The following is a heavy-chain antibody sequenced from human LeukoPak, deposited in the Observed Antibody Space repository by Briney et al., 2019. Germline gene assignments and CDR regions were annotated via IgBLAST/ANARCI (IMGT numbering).Heavy chain of an antibody. D-gene: IGHD2-15*01. Sequence: AGGSLRLSCAASGFTFSSYAMSWVRQAPGKGLEWVSAISGSGGSAYYADSVKGRFTISRDNSKNTLYMQMNSLRVEDTAVYYCVKGCSYTGCYTSENWGQGTLVTVSS. CDR1: GFTFSSYA. CDR2: ISGSGGSA. J-gene: IGHJ4*02. CDR3: VKGCSYTGCYTSEN. V-gene: IGHV3-23*01.